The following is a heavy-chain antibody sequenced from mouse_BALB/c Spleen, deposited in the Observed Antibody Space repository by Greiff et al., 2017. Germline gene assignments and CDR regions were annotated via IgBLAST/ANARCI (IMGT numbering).Heavy chain of an antibody. CDR2: IWAGGST. CDR3: ARGGWDYYYAMDY. V-gene: IGHV2-9*02. D-gene: IGHD4-1*01. Sequence: VKLMESGPGLVAPSQSLSITCTVSGFSLTSYGVHWVRQPPGKGLEWLGVIWAGGSTNYNSALMSRLSISKDNSKSQVFLKMNSLQTDDTAMYYCARGGWDYYYAMDYWGQGTSVTVSS. CDR1: GFSLTSYG. J-gene: IGHJ4*01.